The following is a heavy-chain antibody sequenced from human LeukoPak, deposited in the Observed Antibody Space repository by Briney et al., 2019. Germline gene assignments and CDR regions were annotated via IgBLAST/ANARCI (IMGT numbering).Heavy chain of an antibody. Sequence: ASVKVSCKASGYTFTNYGISWVRQTPGEGLEWMGWINAYTGNTNYAQKFQGRVTMTTDTSTSTAYMGLRNLRSDDTAVYYCARQAGGYSSGWYQFHFDYWGQGTLVTVSS. V-gene: IGHV1-18*04. D-gene: IGHD6-19*01. J-gene: IGHJ4*02. CDR2: INAYTGNT. CDR1: GYTFTNYG. CDR3: ARQAGGYSSGWYQFHFDY.